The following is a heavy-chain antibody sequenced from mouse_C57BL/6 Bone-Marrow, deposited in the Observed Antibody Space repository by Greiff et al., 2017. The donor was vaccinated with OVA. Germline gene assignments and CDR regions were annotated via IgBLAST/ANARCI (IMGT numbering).Heavy chain of an antibody. Sequence: VQLQQSGTVLARPGASVKMSCKTSGYTFTSYWMHWVKQRPGQGLEWIGAIYPGNSDTSYNQKFKGKAKLTAVTSASTAYMELSSLTNEDSAVYYCTRDPFITTVENYFDYWGQGTTLTVSS. J-gene: IGHJ2*01. CDR3: TRDPFITTVENYFDY. CDR1: GYTFTSYW. D-gene: IGHD1-1*01. V-gene: IGHV1-5*01. CDR2: IYPGNSDT.